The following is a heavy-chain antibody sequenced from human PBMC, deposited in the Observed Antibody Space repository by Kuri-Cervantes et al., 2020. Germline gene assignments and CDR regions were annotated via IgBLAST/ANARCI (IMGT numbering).Heavy chain of an antibody. V-gene: IGHV3-74*01. D-gene: IGHD3-3*01. CDR2: INSDGSST. Sequence: GESLKISCAASGFTFSSYWMHWVRQAPGKGLVWVSRINSDGSSTSYADSVKGRFTISRDNAKNTLYLQMNSLRAEDTAVYYCARYPYYDFWSGYYADYGMDAWGQGTTVTVSS. CDR3: ARYPYYDFWSGYYADYGMDA. CDR1: GFTFSSYW. J-gene: IGHJ6*02.